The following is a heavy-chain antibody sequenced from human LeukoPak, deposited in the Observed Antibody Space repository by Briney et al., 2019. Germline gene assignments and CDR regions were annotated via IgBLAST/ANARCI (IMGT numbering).Heavy chain of an antibody. J-gene: IGHJ4*02. CDR1: GFTFSSYG. CDR2: ISGSGGST. CDR3: AKDLYFDWLPPYFDY. V-gene: IGHV3-23*01. Sequence: GGSLILSCAASGFTFSSYGMSWVRQAPGKGLEWVSAISGSGGSTYYADSVKGRFTISRDNSKNTLYLQMNSLRAEDTAVYYCAKDLYFDWLPPYFDYWGQGTLVTVSS. D-gene: IGHD3-9*01.